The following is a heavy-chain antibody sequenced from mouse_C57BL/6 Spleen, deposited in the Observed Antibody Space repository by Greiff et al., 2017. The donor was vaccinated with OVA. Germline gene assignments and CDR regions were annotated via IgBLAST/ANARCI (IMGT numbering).Heavy chain of an antibody. J-gene: IGHJ3*01. CDR1: GFTFSSYT. CDR3: ARQWDYYGSHFAD. V-gene: IGHV5-9*04. CDR2: ISGGGGNT. D-gene: IGHD1-1*01. Sequence: EVKVVESGGGLVKPGGSLKLSCAASGFTFSSYTMSWVRQTPEKRLEWVATISGGGGNTYYPDSVKGRFTISRDNAKNTLYLQMSSLRSEDTAVYYRARQWDYYGSHFADWGQGTLVTVSA.